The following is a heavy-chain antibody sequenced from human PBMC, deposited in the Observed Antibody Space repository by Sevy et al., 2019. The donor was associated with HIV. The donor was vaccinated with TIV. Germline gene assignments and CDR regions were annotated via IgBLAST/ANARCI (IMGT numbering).Heavy chain of an antibody. CDR2: FNPEDGET. CDR1: GNTLTELS. J-gene: IGHJ3*02. D-gene: IGHD6-19*01. CDR3: ATGGAVAAYPLDAFDI. Sequence: ASVKVSCKVSGNTLTELSMHWVRQAPGKGLEWMGGFNPEDGETIYAQKFQGRVTMTEDTSTDTAYMELSSLRSEDTAVYYCATGGAVAAYPLDAFDIWGHGTMVTVSS. V-gene: IGHV1-24*01.